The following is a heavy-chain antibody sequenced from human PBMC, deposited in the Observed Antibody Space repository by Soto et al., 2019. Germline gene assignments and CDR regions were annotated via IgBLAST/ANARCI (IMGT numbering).Heavy chain of an antibody. V-gene: IGHV4-31*03. J-gene: IGHJ4*02. CDR1: GGSIGSGGYY. Sequence: PSEPLSLTCTVSGGSIGSGGYYWNWIRQHPRKGLEWVGYTYYSGTAYYNPSLRSRISISVDTSKNQFSLRLRSVTAADTAVYYCARGIYYHDAKHFDSWGQGTQVTVSS. D-gene: IGHD3-22*01. CDR3: ARGIYYHDAKHFDS. CDR2: TYYSGTA.